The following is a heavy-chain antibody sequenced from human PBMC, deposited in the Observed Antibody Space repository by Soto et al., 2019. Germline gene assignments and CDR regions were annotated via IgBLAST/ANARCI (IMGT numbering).Heavy chain of an antibody. CDR1: GYIFTSYY. Sequence: ASVKVSCKASGYIFTSYYMHWVRQAPGQGLEWMGIINPSAGGTSYAQKFQARVTITADESTSTAYMELSSLRSEDTAVYYCARWGAAYCGGDCYLFDYWGRGTLVTVSS. J-gene: IGHJ4*02. V-gene: IGHV1-46*01. CDR3: ARWGAAYCGGDCYLFDY. D-gene: IGHD2-21*02. CDR2: INPSAGGT.